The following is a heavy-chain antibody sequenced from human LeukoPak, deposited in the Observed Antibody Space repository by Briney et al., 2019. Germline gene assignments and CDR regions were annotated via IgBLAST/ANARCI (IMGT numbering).Heavy chain of an antibody. J-gene: IGHJ4*02. CDR1: GGSISSYY. CDR2: IYYSGST. V-gene: IGHV4-59*08. D-gene: IGHD5-24*01. CDR3: ARHFDDGYSWPRGYDY. Sequence: SETLSLTCTVSGGSISSYYWSWIRQPPGKGLEWIGYIYYSGSTNYNPSLKSRVTISVDTSKNQFSLKLSSVTAADTAVYYCARHFDDGYSWPRGYDYWGQGTLVTVSS.